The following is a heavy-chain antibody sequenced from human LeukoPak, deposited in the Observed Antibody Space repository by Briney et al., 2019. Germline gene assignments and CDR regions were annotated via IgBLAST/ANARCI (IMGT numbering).Heavy chain of an antibody. V-gene: IGHV3-30*04. CDR1: GFTFSSYT. CDR2: MSYDGSHK. D-gene: IGHD5-12*01. J-gene: IGHJ4*02. CDR3: ARDGGGYAFDY. Sequence: PGRSLRLSCVASGFTFSSYTLHWVRQALGKGLEWVAVMSYDGSHKFHADSVKGRFTIPRDNSKNTLYMQMNSLRAEDTAIYFCARDGGGYAFDYWGQGTLVTVSS.